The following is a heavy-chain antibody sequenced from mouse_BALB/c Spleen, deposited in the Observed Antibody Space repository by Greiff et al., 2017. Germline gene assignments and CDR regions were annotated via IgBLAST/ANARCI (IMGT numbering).Heavy chain of an antibody. CDR3: TRHGKDAMDY. V-gene: IGHV1S81*02. J-gene: IGHJ4*01. CDR1: GYTFTSYY. D-gene: IGHD2-1*01. CDR2: INPSNGGT. Sequence: QVQLQHSGAELVKPGASVKLSCKASGYTFTSYYMYWVKQRPGQGLEWIGEINPSNGGTNFNEKFKSKATLTVDKSSSTAYMQLSSLTSEDSAVYYCTRHGKDAMDYWGQGTSVTVSS.